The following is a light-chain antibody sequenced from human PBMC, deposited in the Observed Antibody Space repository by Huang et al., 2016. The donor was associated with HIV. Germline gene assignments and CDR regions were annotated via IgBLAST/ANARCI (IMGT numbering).Light chain of an antibody. Sequence: EVVLTQSPATLSLSPGERATLSCRASQGVSSSVAWYQQKPGQAPRLLIYAASVRTTGIPARFSGSACGTDFTLTISSLEPEDFAVYYCQQRRNWPPYTFGQGTKLEIK. CDR1: QGVSSS. J-gene: IGKJ2*01. CDR2: AAS. V-gene: IGKV3-11*01. CDR3: QQRRNWPPYT.